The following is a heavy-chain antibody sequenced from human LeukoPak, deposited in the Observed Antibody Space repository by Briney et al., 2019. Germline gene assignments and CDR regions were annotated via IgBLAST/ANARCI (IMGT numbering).Heavy chain of an antibody. V-gene: IGHV3-23*01. CDR3: AKGSPGRGILVVSDLYYFDY. CDR2: ISGSGEST. D-gene: IGHD3-22*01. Sequence: PGGSLRLSCAASGFTFSRYAMTWVRQGPGKGPECVSGISGSGESTYYADSVKGRPTISRDNSKNTLYLQMNSLRVEDTAVYFCAKGSPGRGILVVSDLYYFDYWGQGTLVTVSS. J-gene: IGHJ4*02. CDR1: GFTFSRYA.